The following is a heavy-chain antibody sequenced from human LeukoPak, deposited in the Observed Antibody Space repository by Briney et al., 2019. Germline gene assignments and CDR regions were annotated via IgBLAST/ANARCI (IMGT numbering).Heavy chain of an antibody. J-gene: IGHJ4*02. CDR1: GFTFSRHA. Sequence: PGGSLRLSCAVSGFTFSRHAMGWVRQAPGKGLEWVAGITDNGGDRNYGDSVKGRFTIYRDNSRNTVSLQMNSLRAEDTAVYYCAKDLRSGWELMLVYWGQGNLVTVSS. CDR2: ITDNGGDR. V-gene: IGHV3-23*01. CDR3: AKDLRSGWELMLVY. D-gene: IGHD1-26*01.